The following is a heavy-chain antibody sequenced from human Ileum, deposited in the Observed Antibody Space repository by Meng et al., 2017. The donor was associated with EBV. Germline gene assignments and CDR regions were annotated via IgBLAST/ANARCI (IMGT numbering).Heavy chain of an antibody. CDR3: ATRVAAVKYYFDY. V-gene: IGHV4-31*03. J-gene: IGHJ4*02. CDR2: MYYSGST. Sequence: VHLQRSGPGLVQPSQTLSLTCTVSGGSISSGGYYWSWIRQHPGKGLEWIGSMYYSGSTYYNPSLKSRVTMSLDTSKNQFSLQLTSVTAADTALYYCATRVAAVKYYFDYWGQGTLVTVSS. CDR1: GGSISSGGYY. D-gene: IGHD6-19*01.